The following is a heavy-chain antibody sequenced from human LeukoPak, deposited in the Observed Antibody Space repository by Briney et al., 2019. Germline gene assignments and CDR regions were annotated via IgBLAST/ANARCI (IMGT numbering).Heavy chain of an antibody. V-gene: IGHV3-23*01. CDR1: GFTFSSYA. CDR2: ISGSGGST. J-gene: IGHJ4*02. D-gene: IGHD6-13*01. CDR3: AKAGGAAASTSYYFDY. Sequence: GGSLRLSGAASGFTFSSYAMSWVRQAPGKGLEWVSAISGSGGSTYYADSVKGRFTISRDNAKNSLYLQMNSLRAEDMALYYCAKAGGAAASTSYYFDYWGQGTLVTVSS.